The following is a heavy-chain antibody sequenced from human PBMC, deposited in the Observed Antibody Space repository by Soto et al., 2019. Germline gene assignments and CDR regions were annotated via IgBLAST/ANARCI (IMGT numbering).Heavy chain of an antibody. J-gene: IGHJ3*02. V-gene: IGHV3-23*01. D-gene: IGHD5-18*01. Sequence: EVQLLESGGGSVQPGGSLRLSCAASGFTFSSYAIRWVRQAPGKGLEWVSGVSGSGGSTYCVDSVKGRFTISRDNSKNALYLQMNSLRAEDTAVYYCAKDFGYNYGYDAFDIWGQGTMVTVSS. CDR3: AKDFGYNYGYDAFDI. CDR2: VSGSGGST. CDR1: GFTFSSYA.